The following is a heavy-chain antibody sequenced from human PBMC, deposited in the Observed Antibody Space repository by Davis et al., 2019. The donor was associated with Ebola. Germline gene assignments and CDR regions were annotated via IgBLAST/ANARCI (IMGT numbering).Heavy chain of an antibody. Sequence: SVKVSCKASGGTFSSYAISWVRQAPGQGLEWMGGIIPIFGTANYAQKFQGRVTITADKSTSTAYMELSSLRSEDTAVYYCARGGDIVVVVAATGFDYWGQGTLVTVSS. V-gene: IGHV1-69*06. CDR2: IIPIFGTA. D-gene: IGHD2-15*01. CDR1: GGTFSSYA. CDR3: ARGGDIVVVVAATGFDY. J-gene: IGHJ4*02.